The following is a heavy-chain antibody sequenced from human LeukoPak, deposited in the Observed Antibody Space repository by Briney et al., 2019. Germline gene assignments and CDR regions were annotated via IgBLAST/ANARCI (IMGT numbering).Heavy chain of an antibody. V-gene: IGHV3-33*01. CDR1: GFTFSSYG. CDR3: ARSPLDYSNYVYYFDY. Sequence: GRSLRLSCAASGFTFSSYGMHWVRQAPGKGLEWVAVIWYDGSNKYYADSVKGRFTISRDNSKNTLYLQMNSLRAEDTAVYYCARSPLDYSNYVYYFDYWGQGTLVTVSS. J-gene: IGHJ4*02. D-gene: IGHD4-11*01. CDR2: IWYDGSNK.